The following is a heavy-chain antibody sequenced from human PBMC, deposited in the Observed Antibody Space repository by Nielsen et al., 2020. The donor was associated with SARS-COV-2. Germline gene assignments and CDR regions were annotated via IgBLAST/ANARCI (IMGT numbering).Heavy chain of an antibody. D-gene: IGHD5-18*01. V-gene: IGHV4-39*01. Sequence: SETLSLTCTVSGGSISSSSYYWGWIRQPPGKGLEWIGSIYYSGSTYYNPSLKSRVTISVDTSKNQFSLKLSSVTAADTAMYYCASHRRGYSEDYGMDVWGQGTTVTVSS. J-gene: IGHJ6*02. CDR2: IYYSGST. CDR3: ASHRRGYSEDYGMDV. CDR1: GGSISSSSYY.